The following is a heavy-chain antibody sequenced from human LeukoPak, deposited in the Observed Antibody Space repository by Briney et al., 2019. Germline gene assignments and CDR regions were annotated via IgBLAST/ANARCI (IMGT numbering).Heavy chain of an antibody. CDR1: GGSISSGSYY. V-gene: IGHV4-61*02. Sequence: SETLSLTCTVSGGSISSGSYYWSWIRQPAGKGLEWIGRIYTSGSTNYNPSLKSRVTISVDTSKNQFSLKLSSVTAADTAMYYCARLTEYQLSADYWGQGTLVTVSS. J-gene: IGHJ4*02. D-gene: IGHD2-2*01. CDR2: IYTSGST. CDR3: ARLTEYQLSADY.